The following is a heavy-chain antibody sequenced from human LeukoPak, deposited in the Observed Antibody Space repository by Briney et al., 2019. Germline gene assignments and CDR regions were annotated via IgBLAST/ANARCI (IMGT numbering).Heavy chain of an antibody. CDR3: ARVGYCTNGVCSPLYYYMDV. Sequence: ASVKVSCKASGYTFTSYGISWVRQAPGQGLEWMGLISAYNGNTNYAQKLQGRVTMTTDTSTSTAYMELRSLRSDDTAVYYCARVGYCTNGVCSPLYYYMDVWGKGTTVTVSS. J-gene: IGHJ6*03. CDR1: GYTFTSYG. V-gene: IGHV1-18*01. CDR2: ISAYNGNT. D-gene: IGHD2-8*01.